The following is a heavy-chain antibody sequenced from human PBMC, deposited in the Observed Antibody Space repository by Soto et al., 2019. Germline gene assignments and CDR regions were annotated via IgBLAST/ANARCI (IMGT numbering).Heavy chain of an antibody. CDR1: EFTFSNYG. J-gene: IGHJ3*02. V-gene: IGHV3-30*03. D-gene: IGHD3-22*01. Sequence: PGGSLRLSCAASEFTFSNYGIHWVRQAPGKGLEWVAAISHDGNYQNYVDSVKGRFTISRDNAKNTLYLQMNSLRAEDTAVYYCARVSYYYDSSGYYYTAFDIWGQGTMVTVSS. CDR2: ISHDGNYQ. CDR3: ARVSYYYDSSGYYYTAFDI.